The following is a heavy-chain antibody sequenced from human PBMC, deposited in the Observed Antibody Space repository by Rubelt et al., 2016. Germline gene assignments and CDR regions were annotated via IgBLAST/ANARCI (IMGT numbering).Heavy chain of an antibody. Sequence: VRQAPGQGLEWMGWISAYNGNTNYAQKLQGRVTMTTDTSTSTAYMELRSLRSDDTAVYYCASISHRYDSSGYADAFDTWGQGTMVTVSS. CDR3: ASISHRYDSSGYADAFDT. V-gene: IGHV1-18*01. J-gene: IGHJ3*02. D-gene: IGHD3-22*01. CDR2: ISAYNGNT.